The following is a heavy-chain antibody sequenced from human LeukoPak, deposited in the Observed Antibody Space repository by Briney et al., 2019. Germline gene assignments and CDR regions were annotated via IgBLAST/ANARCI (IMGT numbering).Heavy chain of an antibody. Sequence: GGSLRLSCAASGITFSSDAMSWVRQAPGKGLEWVSAISGGSTYYAGSVKGRFTISRDNSKNTLFLQMNSLRAEDTAVYYCAKASREYDSSGYYWSTPAAEPFDYWGQGTLVTVSS. CDR1: GITFSSDA. V-gene: IGHV3-23*01. CDR3: AKASREYDSSGYYWSTPAAEPFDY. D-gene: IGHD3-22*01. CDR2: ISGGST. J-gene: IGHJ4*02.